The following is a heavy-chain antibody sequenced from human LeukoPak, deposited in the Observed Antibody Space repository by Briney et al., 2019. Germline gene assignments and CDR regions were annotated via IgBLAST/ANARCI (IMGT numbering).Heavy chain of an antibody. CDR3: ASNLPGYSSSWYRGPFDY. V-gene: IGHV1-69*04. Sequence: SVKVSCKASGGTFSSYAISWVRQAPGQGLEWMGRIIPIFGIANYAQKFQGRVTITADKSTSTAYMELSSLRSEDTAVYYCASNLPGYSSSWYRGPFDYWGQGTLVTASS. CDR2: IIPIFGIA. CDR1: GGTFSSYA. J-gene: IGHJ4*02. D-gene: IGHD6-13*01.